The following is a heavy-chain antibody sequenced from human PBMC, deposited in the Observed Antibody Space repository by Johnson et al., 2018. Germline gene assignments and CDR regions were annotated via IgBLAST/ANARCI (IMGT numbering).Heavy chain of an antibody. J-gene: IGHJ3*02. V-gene: IGHV3-7*01. CDR1: GFTFSDSW. CDR2: MNQDGSVT. Sequence: VQLVQSGGALVQRGESLRLSCAASGFTFSDSWMSWVRQAPGRGLELVSNMNQDGSVTNYVDSVKGRFPISRDNAKNSLYLEMNSRRAEDRAVYYCARDTCFGAYDSWGQVTMVAVSA. D-gene: IGHD3-3*01. CDR3: ARDTCFGAYDS.